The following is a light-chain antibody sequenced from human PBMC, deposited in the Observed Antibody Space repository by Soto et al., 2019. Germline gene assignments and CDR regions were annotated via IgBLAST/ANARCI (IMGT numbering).Light chain of an antibody. Sequence: EIVMTQSPATLSVSPGERATLSCRASQSVSSNLAWYQQKPGQAPRLLIYSASTRASGIPARFSGSGSGTEFTLTISSLQSEDFEVYYCQQYNNWPLTFGGGTKVEIK. V-gene: IGKV3-15*01. CDR1: QSVSSN. J-gene: IGKJ4*01. CDR2: SAS. CDR3: QQYNNWPLT.